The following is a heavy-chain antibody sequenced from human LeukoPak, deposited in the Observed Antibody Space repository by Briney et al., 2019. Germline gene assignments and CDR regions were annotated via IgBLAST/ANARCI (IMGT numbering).Heavy chain of an antibody. CDR2: IKEDGSEK. D-gene: IGHD6-6*01. CDR3: ARESSSPDY. Sequence: PGGSLRLSCVASGFTFSSYWMSWVRQAPGKGLEWVANIKEDGSEKYYVDSVKGRFTISRDNAKNSLYLQMNSLRAEDTAVYYCARESSSPDYWGQGTLVTVSS. V-gene: IGHV3-7*01. J-gene: IGHJ4*02. CDR1: GFTFSSYW.